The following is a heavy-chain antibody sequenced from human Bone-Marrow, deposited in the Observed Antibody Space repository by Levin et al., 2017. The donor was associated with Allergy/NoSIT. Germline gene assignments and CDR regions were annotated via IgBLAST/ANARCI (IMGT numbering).Heavy chain of an antibody. CDR1: GGTLSNSA. CDR3: ARDFPPQYNGGYRSGGMAV. Sequence: GASVKVSCKASGGTLSNSAISWVRQAPGQGLEWMGGIIPMFGTTKYAQKFQGRVTITAELSTLTAYMDLSSLRSEDTAVYYCARDFPPQYNGGYRSGGMAVWGQGTTVIVSS. J-gene: IGHJ6*01. D-gene: IGHD1-26*01. V-gene: IGHV1-69*13. CDR2: IIPMFGTT.